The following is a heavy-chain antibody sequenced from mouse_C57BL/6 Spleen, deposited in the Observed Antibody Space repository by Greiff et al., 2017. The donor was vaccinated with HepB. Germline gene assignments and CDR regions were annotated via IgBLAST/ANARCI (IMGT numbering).Heavy chain of an antibody. CDR1: GYSITSGYY. D-gene: IGHD2-1*01. CDR3: ARAVTYDYYAMDY. Sequence: VQLKESGPGLVKPSQSLSLTCSVPGYSITSGYYWNWIRQFPGNKLEWMGYISYDGSNNYNPSLKNRISITRDTSKNQFFLKLNAVTTEDTATYYCARAVTYDYYAMDYWGQGTSVTVSS. J-gene: IGHJ4*01. CDR2: ISYDGSN. V-gene: IGHV3-6*01.